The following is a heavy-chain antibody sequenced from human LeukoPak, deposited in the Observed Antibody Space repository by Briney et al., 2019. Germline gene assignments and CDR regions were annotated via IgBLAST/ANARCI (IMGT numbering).Heavy chain of an antibody. D-gene: IGHD3-10*01. V-gene: IGHV3-21*01. CDR2: ISSSGRYI. CDR3: ARYYDGSGSPLDY. CDR1: GFTFSSYN. J-gene: IGHJ4*02. Sequence: GGSLRLSCAASGFTFSSYNMNWVRQAPGKGLEWVSYISSSGRYIYYADSVKGRFTISRDNAKNSLDLQMNSLRAEGTAVYYCARYYDGSGSPLDYWGQGILVTVSS.